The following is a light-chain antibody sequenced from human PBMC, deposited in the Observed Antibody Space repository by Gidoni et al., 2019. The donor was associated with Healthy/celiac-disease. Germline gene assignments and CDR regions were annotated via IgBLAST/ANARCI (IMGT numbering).Light chain of an antibody. CDR3: QQSYSTPST. J-gene: IGKJ5*01. Sequence: DIQMTQSPSSLSASVGDRVTITCLASQSISSYLNWYQQKPRKAPKLLIYAASSFQSGVPSRFSGSGSGTDFTLTISSLQPEDFATYYCQQSYSTPSTFGQGTRLEIK. CDR2: AAS. CDR1: QSISSY. V-gene: IGKV1-39*01.